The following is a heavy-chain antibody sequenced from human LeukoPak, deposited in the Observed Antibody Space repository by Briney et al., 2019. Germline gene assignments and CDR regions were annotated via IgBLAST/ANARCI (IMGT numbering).Heavy chain of an antibody. D-gene: IGHD2-21*02. V-gene: IGHV1-69*05. J-gene: IGHJ4*02. Sequence: SLKVSCKASGGTFSSYAISWVRQAPGQGLEWMGRLIPIFGTANYAQKFHGRVTITTDESTSTAYMELSSLRSEDTAVYYCASETVSGPDYWGQGTLVTVSS. CDR2: LIPIFGTA. CDR1: GGTFSSYA. CDR3: ASETVSGPDY.